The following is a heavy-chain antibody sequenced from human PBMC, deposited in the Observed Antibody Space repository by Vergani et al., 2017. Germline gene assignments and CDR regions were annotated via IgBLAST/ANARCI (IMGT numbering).Heavy chain of an antibody. CDR2: INPNSGGT. V-gene: IGHV1-2*02. J-gene: IGHJ4*02. Sequence: QVQLVQSGAEVKKPGASVEVSCKASGYTFTADYMHWVRQAPGQGLEWMGWINPNSGGTNYAQKFQGRVTMTRDTSISTAYMELSRLRSDDTAVYYCARVWPYQLPYFYYSRQASLVTLSS. CDR1: GYTFTADY. CDR3: ARVWPYQLPYFYY. D-gene: IGHD2-2*01.